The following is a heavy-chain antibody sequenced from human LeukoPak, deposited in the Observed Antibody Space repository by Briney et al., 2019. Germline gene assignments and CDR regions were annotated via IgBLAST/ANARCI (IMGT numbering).Heavy chain of an antibody. CDR2: ISGSGGST. Sequence: GGSLRLSCAASGFTFSSYAMSWVRQAPGKGLEWVSAISGSGGSTYYADSVKGRFTISRDNAKNSLYLQMNSLRAEDTAMYYCAREEQLVGFFDYWGQGTLVTVSS. CDR1: GFTFSSYA. D-gene: IGHD6-13*01. J-gene: IGHJ4*02. CDR3: AREEQLVGFFDY. V-gene: IGHV3-23*01.